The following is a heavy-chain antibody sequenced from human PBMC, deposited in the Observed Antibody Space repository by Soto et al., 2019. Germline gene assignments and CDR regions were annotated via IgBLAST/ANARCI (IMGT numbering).Heavy chain of an antibody. V-gene: IGHV3-7*05. J-gene: IGHJ1*01. CDR1: GFTFSTYW. D-gene: IGHD3-22*01. CDR2: IKQDGSEK. CDR3: ARRDYYDSSGYYYGYFHH. Sequence: GGSLRLSCAASGFTFSTYWMSWVRQAPGKGLEWVAHIKQDGSEKSYVDSVKGRFTISRDNAKNSLYLQMNSLRAEDTAVYYCARRDYYDSSGYYYGYFHHWGQGTLVTVSS.